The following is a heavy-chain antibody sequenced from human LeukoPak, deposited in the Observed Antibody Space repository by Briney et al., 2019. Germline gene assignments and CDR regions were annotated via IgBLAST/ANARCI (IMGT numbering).Heavy chain of an antibody. CDR1: GGSFSGYY. J-gene: IGHJ4*02. Sequence: PSETLSLTCAVHGGSFSGYYWTWIRRPPGKGLEWTGVLTYDGTTHYNPSLKSRITISIDTSKNHFSLNLNSVTAADTAVYYCAGGTWSSSSFGYWGQGTLVTVSS. CDR3: AGGTWSSSSFGY. V-gene: IGHV4-34*01. D-gene: IGHD6-6*01. CDR2: LTYDGTT.